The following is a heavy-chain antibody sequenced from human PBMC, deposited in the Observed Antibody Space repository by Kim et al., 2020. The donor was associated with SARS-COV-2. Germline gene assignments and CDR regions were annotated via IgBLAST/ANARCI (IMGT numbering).Heavy chain of an antibody. D-gene: IGHD3-10*01. Sequence: GGSLRLSCAASGFTFSDYYMSWIRQAPGKGLEWVSYISSSSSYTNYADSVKGRFTISRDNAKNSLYLQMNSLRAEDTAVYYCARDNSGSSRWFGELSSDYYYYGMDVWGQGTTVTVSS. CDR2: ISSSSSYT. J-gene: IGHJ6*02. CDR3: ARDNSGSSRWFGELSSDYYYYGMDV. CDR1: GFTFSDYY. V-gene: IGHV3-11*06.